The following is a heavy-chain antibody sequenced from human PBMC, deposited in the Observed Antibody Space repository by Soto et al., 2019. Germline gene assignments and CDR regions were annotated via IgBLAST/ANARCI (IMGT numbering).Heavy chain of an antibody. CDR3: ARQRGLGKWYFDF. J-gene: IGHJ4*02. CDR1: GDSITGENW. Sequence: QPQLQESGPGLVKPSETLSLTCAVSGDSITGENWWTWVRQPPGKGPEWIGSINYGGTTYYNPSLKSRVTMSVDTSKNQFFLKLSSVTAAATTVFYCARQRGLGKWYFDFWGQGTLVTVSS. V-gene: IGHV4-39*01. D-gene: IGHD1-26*01. CDR2: INYGGTT.